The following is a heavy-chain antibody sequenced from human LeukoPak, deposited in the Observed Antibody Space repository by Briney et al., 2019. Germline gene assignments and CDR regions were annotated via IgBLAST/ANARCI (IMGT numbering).Heavy chain of an antibody. CDR3: ARPLREYGAYGPSWFDP. J-gene: IGHJ5*02. D-gene: IGHD4-17*01. CDR2: MNPNSGNT. V-gene: IGHV1-8*01. CDR1: GYTFTSYD. Sequence: GASVKVSCKASGYTFTSYDINWVRQATGQGLEWMGWMNPNSGNTGYAQKFQGRVTMTRNTSISTAYMELSSLRAEDTAMYYCARPLREYGAYGPSWFDPWGQGTLVTVSS.